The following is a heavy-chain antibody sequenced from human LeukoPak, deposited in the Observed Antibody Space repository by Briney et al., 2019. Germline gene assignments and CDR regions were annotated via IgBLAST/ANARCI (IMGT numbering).Heavy chain of an antibody. V-gene: IGHV4-4*07. J-gene: IGHJ4*02. Sequence: SETLSLTCTVSGGSTSSYYRSWIRQPAGKGLEWIGRIYPSGSTEYNPSLKSRVTISIDTSKNQFSLKLNSVTAADTAVYYCVRGSWGSDFDYWGQGTLVTVSS. CDR2: IYPSGST. D-gene: IGHD7-27*01. CDR1: GGSTSSYY. CDR3: VRGSWGSDFDY.